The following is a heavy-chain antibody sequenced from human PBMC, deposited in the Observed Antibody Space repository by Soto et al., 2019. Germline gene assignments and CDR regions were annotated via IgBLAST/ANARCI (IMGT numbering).Heavy chain of an antibody. V-gene: IGHV1-2*04. CDR3: ARGNPIYDFSSGYFPYYYSGMDV. J-gene: IGHJ6*02. CDR1: GYTFTSYY. D-gene: IGHD3-3*01. CDR2: INPNGGST. Sequence: ASVKVSCKASGYTFTSYYMHWVRQAPGQGLEWMGIINPNGGSTNYAQKFQGWVTMTRDTSISTAYMELSRLRSDDTAVYYCARGNPIYDFSSGYFPYYYSGMDVRGQGTTVTVSS.